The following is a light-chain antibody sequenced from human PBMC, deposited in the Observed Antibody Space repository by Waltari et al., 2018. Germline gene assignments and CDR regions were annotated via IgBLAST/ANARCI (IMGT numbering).Light chain of an antibody. V-gene: IGKV1-5*01. CDR2: DAS. CDR3: QQYNSDSQN. J-gene: IGKJ1*01. Sequence: DIQMTQSPSTLSASVGDRVTITCRASQSIDSWLAWYQQKPGKAPKPLLYDASSLERGVPSRFSGSGSGTEFTLTISSLQPDDFATYYCQQYNSDSQNFGQGTKVEIK. CDR1: QSIDSW.